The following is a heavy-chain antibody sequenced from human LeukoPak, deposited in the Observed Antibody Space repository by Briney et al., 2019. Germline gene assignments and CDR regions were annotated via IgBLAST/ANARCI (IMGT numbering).Heavy chain of an antibody. D-gene: IGHD3/OR15-3a*01. Sequence: TLSLTCTVSGGSISSGDYYWSWIRQPPGKGLEWIGYIYYSGSTYYNPSLKSRVTISVDTSKNQFSLKLSSVTAADTAVYYCATLLDPTGWFDPWGQGTLVTVSS. CDR2: IYYSGST. V-gene: IGHV4-30-4*08. J-gene: IGHJ5*02. CDR3: ATLLDPTGWFDP. CDR1: GGSISSGDYY.